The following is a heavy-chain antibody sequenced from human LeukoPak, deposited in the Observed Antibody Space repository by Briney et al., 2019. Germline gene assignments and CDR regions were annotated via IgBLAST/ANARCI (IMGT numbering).Heavy chain of an antibody. CDR1: GYTFTSYY. D-gene: IGHD3-10*01. Sequence: GASVKVSCKASGYTFTSYYMHWVRQAPGQGLEWMGIINPSGGSTSYAQKFQGRVTMTRDTSTSTVYMELSSLRSEDTAVYYCARDGELLWFGELFNWFDPWGQGTLVTVSS. J-gene: IGHJ5*02. CDR3: ARDGELLWFGELFNWFDP. V-gene: IGHV1-46*01. CDR2: INPSGGST.